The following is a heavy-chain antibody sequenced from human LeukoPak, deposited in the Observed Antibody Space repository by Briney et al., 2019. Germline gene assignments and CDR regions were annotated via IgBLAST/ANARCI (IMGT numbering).Heavy chain of an antibody. CDR1: GYTFTIYG. D-gene: IGHD6-19*01. J-gene: IGHJ4*02. CDR3: ARDPKYSSTPWGDY. V-gene: IGHV1-18*01. Sequence: ASVTVSCTSSGYTFTIYGISWVRHAPGQGLEWMGWISAYNGNTNYAQKLQGRVTMTTDTSTSTAYMELRSLRSDDTAVYYCARDPKYSSTPWGDYWGQGTLVTVSS. CDR2: ISAYNGNT.